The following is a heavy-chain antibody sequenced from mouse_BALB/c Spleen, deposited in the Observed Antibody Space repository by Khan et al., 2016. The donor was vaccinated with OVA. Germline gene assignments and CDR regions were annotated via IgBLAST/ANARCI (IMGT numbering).Heavy chain of an antibody. CDR3: ARGNWAY. CDR2: INSGSSTI. Sequence: VQLKESGGGLVQPGGSRKLSCAASGFTFSSFGMHWVRQAPEKGLEWVAYINSGSSTIYYADPVKGRFTISRDNPKNTLFPQMTSLRSEDTAMYYCARGNWAYWGQGTTLTVSS. CDR1: GFTFSSFG. V-gene: IGHV5-17*02. J-gene: IGHJ2*01. D-gene: IGHD4-1*01.